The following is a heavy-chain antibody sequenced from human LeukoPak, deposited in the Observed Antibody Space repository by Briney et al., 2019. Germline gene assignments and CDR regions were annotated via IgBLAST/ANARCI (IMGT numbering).Heavy chain of an antibody. V-gene: IGHV7-4-1*02. CDR2: INTNTGNP. D-gene: IGHD3-3*01. Sequence: ASVKVSCKASGYTFNSYSMSWVRQAPGQGLEWMGWINTNTGNPTYVQDFTGRFVFSLDTSVNTAYLQISGLKAEDTAVYFCARDYGVSSFDPWGQGTLVTVSS. CDR1: GYTFNSYS. J-gene: IGHJ5*02. CDR3: ARDYGVSSFDP.